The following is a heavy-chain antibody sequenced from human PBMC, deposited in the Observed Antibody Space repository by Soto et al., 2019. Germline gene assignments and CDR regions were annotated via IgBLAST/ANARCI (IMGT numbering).Heavy chain of an antibody. CDR1: GFPFSSYA. V-gene: IGHV3-30-3*01. CDR2: ISYDGSNK. J-gene: IGHJ4*02. Sequence: GGSLRLSCAASGFPFSSYAMHWVRQAPGKGLEWVAVISYDGSNKYYADSVKGRFTISRDNSKNTLYLQMNSLRAEDTAVYYCARDTGGYSYGSFDYWGQGTLVTVSS. D-gene: IGHD5-18*01. CDR3: ARDTGGYSYGSFDY.